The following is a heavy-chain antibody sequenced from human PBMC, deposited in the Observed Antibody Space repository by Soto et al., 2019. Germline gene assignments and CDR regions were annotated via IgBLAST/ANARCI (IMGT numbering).Heavy chain of an antibody. CDR3: ARDAGSLGY. J-gene: IGHJ4*02. V-gene: IGHV3-48*02. CDR1: GFTFSSYS. Sequence: EVQLVESGGGLVQPGGSLRLSCAASGFTFSSYSMKWVRQAPGKGLECVSYISSGSSSIYYADSVKGRFTISRDNAKNSVYLQMNSLRDEDTAVYYCARDAGSLGYWGQGTLVTVSS. D-gene: IGHD1-26*01. CDR2: ISSGSSSI.